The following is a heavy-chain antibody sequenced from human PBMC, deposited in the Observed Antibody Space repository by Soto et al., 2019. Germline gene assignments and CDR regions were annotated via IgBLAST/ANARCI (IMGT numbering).Heavy chain of an antibody. CDR1: GDSVSSNSAA. CDR2: TYYRSKWYN. V-gene: IGHV6-1*01. D-gene: IGHD3-22*01. CDR3: ARDHPNNYYDSSGSPFDY. J-gene: IGHJ4*02. Sequence: SQTLSLTCAISGDSVSSNSAAWNWIRQSPSRGLEWLGRTYYRSKWYNDYAVSVKSRITINPDTSKDQFSLQLNSVTPEDTAVYYCARDHPNNYYDSSGSPFDYWGQGTLVTVSS.